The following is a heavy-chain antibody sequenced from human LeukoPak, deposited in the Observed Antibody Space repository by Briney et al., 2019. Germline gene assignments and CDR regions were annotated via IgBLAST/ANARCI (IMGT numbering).Heavy chain of an antibody. Sequence: ESSETLSLTCTVSGGSISSGGYYWSWVRQAPGKGLEWVSSISGNGINTYYADSVKGRFTISRDNSKNTLYLQMNSLRAEDTAVYYCAKVFLGATLYFDYWGQGTLVTVSS. D-gene: IGHD1-26*01. CDR1: GGSISSGGYY. V-gene: IGHV3-23*01. J-gene: IGHJ4*02. CDR2: ISGNGINT. CDR3: AKVFLGATLYFDY.